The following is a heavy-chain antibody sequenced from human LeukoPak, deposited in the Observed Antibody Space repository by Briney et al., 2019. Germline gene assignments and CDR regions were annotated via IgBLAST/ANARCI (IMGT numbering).Heavy chain of an antibody. V-gene: IGHV3-30-3*01. CDR1: GFTFSSYA. CDR2: ISYDGSNK. Sequence: GGSLRLSCAASGFTFSSYAMHWVRQAPGKGLEWVAVISYDGSNKYYSDSVKGRFTISRDNSKNTLYLQMNSLRAEDTAVYYCARDPHDYGDYEHYYYGMDVWGQGTTVTVSS. CDR3: ARDPHDYGDYEHYYYGMDV. J-gene: IGHJ6*02. D-gene: IGHD4-17*01.